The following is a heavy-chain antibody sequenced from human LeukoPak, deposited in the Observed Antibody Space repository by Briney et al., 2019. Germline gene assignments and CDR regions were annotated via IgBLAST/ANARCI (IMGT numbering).Heavy chain of an antibody. Sequence: GGSLRLSCAASGFTVSSNYMSWVRQAPGKGLEWVSVIYSGGSTYYADSVKGRFTISRDNSKNTLYLQMNSLRAEDTAVYYCAKSFYYYYMDVWGKGTTVTISS. CDR2: IYSGGST. J-gene: IGHJ6*03. CDR3: AKSFYYYYMDV. V-gene: IGHV3-66*01. CDR1: GFTVSSNY.